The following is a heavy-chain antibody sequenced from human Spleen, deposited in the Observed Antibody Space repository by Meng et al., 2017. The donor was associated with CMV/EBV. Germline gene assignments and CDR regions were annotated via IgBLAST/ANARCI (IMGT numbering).Heavy chain of an antibody. D-gene: IGHD2-21*02. V-gene: IGHV3-74*01. CDR3: ARDATDYYYYGMDV. CDR1: GFTFSSYW. CDR2: INSDGSST. Sequence: GESLKISCAASGFTFSSYWMHWVRQAPGKGLVWVSRINSDGSSTSYADSVKGRFTISRDNAKNTLYLQMNSLRAEDTAVDYCARDATDYYYYGMDVWGQGTTVTVSS. J-gene: IGHJ6*02.